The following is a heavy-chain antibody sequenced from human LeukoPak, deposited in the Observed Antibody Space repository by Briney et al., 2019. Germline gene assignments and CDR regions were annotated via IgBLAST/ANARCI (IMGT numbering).Heavy chain of an antibody. CDR2: IYYSGST. J-gene: IGHJ4*02. V-gene: IGHV4-59*01. Sequence: KPSETLSLTCTVSGGSNSSYYWSWIRQPPGKGLEWIGYIYYSGSTNYNPSLKSRVTISVDTSKNQFSLKLSSVTAADTAVYYCASYSGYGLYFDYWAREPWSPSPQ. CDR1: GGSNSSYY. CDR3: ASYSGYGLYFDY. D-gene: IGHD5-12*01.